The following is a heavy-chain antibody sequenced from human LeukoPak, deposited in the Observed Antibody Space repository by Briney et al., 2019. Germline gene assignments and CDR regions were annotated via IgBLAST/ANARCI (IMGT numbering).Heavy chain of an antibody. J-gene: IGHJ4*02. D-gene: IGHD3-22*01. Sequence: GASVKVSCKASGYTFTGYYMHWVRQAPGQGLEWMGWINPNSGGTNYAQKFQGRVTMTRDTSISTAYMELSRLRSDDTAVYYCARDSIVYCDSSGYYLSYWGQGTLVTVSS. CDR2: INPNSGGT. CDR1: GYTFTGYY. V-gene: IGHV1-2*02. CDR3: ARDSIVYCDSSGYYLSY.